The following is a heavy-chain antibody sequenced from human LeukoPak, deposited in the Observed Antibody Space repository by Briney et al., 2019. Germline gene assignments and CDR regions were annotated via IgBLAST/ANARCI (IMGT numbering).Heavy chain of an antibody. J-gene: IGHJ4*02. D-gene: IGHD6-6*01. CDR2: IRSNLNSYAT. CDR1: GFTFSGSA. Sequence: TGGSLRLSCAASGFTFSGSAMHWVRQASGKGLEWVGRIRSNLNSYATVYAASVKGRFTISRDDSKNTAYLQMSSLKTEDTAVYYCTTYSNSSGGYWGQGTLVTVSS. V-gene: IGHV3-73*01. CDR3: TTYSNSSGGY.